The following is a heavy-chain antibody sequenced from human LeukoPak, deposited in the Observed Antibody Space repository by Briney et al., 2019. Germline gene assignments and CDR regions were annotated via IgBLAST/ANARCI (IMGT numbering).Heavy chain of an antibody. Sequence: SETLSLTCTVSGGSVSSSNYYWSWIRQPPGKGLEWVGFFSYNVHSDYNPSLKSRVTISVDTSKNQFSLRLTSVTAADAAIYYCARVSVAGTGPDYWGQGTLVTVSS. CDR3: ARVSVAGTGPDY. D-gene: IGHD6-19*01. CDR1: GGSVSSSNYY. J-gene: IGHJ4*02. V-gene: IGHV4-61*01. CDR2: FSYNVHS.